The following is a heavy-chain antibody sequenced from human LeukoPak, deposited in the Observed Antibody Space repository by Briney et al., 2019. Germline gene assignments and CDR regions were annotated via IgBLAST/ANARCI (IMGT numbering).Heavy chain of an antibody. V-gene: IGHV4-38-2*02. CDR1: GYSISSGYY. J-gene: IGHJ6*03. D-gene: IGHD3-10*01. CDR2: IYHSGST. CDR3: AREGAYYYGSGSNDYYMDV. Sequence: PSETLSLTCTVSGYSISSGYYWGWIRQPPGKGLEWIGSIYHSGSTYYNPSLKSRVTISVDTSKNQFSLKLSSVTAADTAVFYCAREGAYYYGSGSNDYYMDVWGKGTTVTVSS.